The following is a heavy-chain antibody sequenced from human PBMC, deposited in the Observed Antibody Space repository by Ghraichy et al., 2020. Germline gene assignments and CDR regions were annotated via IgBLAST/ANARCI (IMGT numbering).Heavy chain of an antibody. J-gene: IGHJ4*02. CDR2: IYFSGTT. Sequence: SETLSLTCTVSGGSITSDGYYWSWIRQHPGKGLEWIGYIYFSGTTFYNPSLKSRVTISVDTSKKQFSLKLNSVTAADTAVYYCARTTSYYFDCWGQGALVTVSS. CDR1: GGSITSDGYY. CDR3: ARTTSYYFDC. D-gene: IGHD1-26*01. V-gene: IGHV4-31*03.